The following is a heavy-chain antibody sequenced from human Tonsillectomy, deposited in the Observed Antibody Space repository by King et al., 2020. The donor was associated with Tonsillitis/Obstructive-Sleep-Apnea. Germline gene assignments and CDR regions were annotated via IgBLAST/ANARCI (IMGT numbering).Heavy chain of an antibody. D-gene: IGHD2-15*01. V-gene: IGHV3-21*01. CDR3: ARDPICSGGSCYDY. J-gene: IGHJ4*02. Sequence: VQLVESGGGLVKPGGSLRLSCAASGFTFSSYSMNWVRQAPGKGLEWVSFISISSSYIYYADSVKGRFTISRDNAKNSLYLQMNSLRAEDTAVYYCARDPICSGGSCYDYWGQGTLGSVSS. CDR1: GFTFSSYS. CDR2: ISISSSYI.